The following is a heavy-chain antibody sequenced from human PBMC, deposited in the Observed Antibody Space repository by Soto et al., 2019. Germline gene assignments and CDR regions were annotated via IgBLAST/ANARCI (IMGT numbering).Heavy chain of an antibody. CDR3: ARSKGIRYFDWLLSY. Sequence: ASVKVSCKASGYTFSSYDINWVRQATGQGLEWMGWMNPNSGNTGYAQKFQGRVTMTRNTSISTAYMELSSLRSEDTAVYYCARSKGIRYFDWLLSYWGQGTLVTVSS. J-gene: IGHJ4*02. CDR2: MNPNSGNT. V-gene: IGHV1-8*01. D-gene: IGHD3-9*01. CDR1: GYTFSSYD.